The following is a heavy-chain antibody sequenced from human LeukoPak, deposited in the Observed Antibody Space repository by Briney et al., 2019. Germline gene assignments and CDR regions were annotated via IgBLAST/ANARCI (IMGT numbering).Heavy chain of an antibody. V-gene: IGHV3-53*01. J-gene: IGHJ4*02. CDR2: IYGGGST. D-gene: IGHD1-7*01. Sequence: GGSLRLSCAASGFTVSSNYMSWVRQAPGKGLEWVSVIYGGGSTYYADSVKGRFTISRDNSKNTLYLQMNSLRAEDTAVYYCARAKHQLELHVDYWGQGTLVTVSS. CDR1: GFTVSSNY. CDR3: ARAKHQLELHVDY.